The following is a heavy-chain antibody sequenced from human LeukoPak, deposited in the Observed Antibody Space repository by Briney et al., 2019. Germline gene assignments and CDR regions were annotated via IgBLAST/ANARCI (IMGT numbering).Heavy chain of an antibody. CDR1: GFTFSSYA. J-gene: IGHJ3*02. V-gene: IGHV3-30-3*01. CDR2: ISYDGSNK. Sequence: PGGSLRLSCAASGFTFSSYAMHWVRQDPGKGLEWVAVISYDGSNKYYADSVKGRFTISRDNSKNTLYLQMNSLRAEDTAVYYCASMDTAMVRMGFIDIWGQGTMVTVSS. D-gene: IGHD5-18*01. CDR3: ASMDTAMVRMGFIDI.